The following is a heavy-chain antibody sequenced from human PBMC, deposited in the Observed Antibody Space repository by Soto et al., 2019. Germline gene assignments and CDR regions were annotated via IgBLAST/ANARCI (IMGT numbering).Heavy chain of an antibody. CDR1: GGSIGSYY. CDR2: IYYGGST. V-gene: IGHV4-59*01. D-gene: IGHD6-19*01. CDR3: ARDSAVAGTVGAFDI. J-gene: IGHJ3*02. Sequence: SETLSLTCPVSGGSIGSYYWSWIRQPPGKGLEWIGYIYYGGSTYYNPSLKSLVTISVDTSKNQFSLKLSSVTAADTAVYYCARDSAVAGTVGAFDIWGQGTMVTVSS.